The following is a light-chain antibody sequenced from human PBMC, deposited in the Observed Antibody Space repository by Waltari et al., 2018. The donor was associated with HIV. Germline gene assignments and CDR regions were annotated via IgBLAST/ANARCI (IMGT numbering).Light chain of an antibody. J-gene: IGLJ2*01. CDR1: SSDVGGYNY. Sequence: QSALTQPPSASGSPGQSVTISCTETSSDVGGYNYVSCNQQHPGKAPKLMIDAVRKRPSGVPDRFSGSKSGNTASLTVSGLQAEDEAEYYCSSYAGSNNVIFGGGTKLTVL. V-gene: IGLV2-8*01. CDR2: AVR. CDR3: SSYAGSNNVI.